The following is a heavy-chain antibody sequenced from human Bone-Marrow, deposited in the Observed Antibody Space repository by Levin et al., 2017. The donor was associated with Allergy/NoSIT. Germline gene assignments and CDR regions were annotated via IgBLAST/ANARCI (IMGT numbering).Heavy chain of an antibody. CDR1: GGSISSGGYY. V-gene: IGHV4-31*03. CDR2: ISYSGSA. D-gene: IGHD4-17*01. J-gene: IGHJ3*01. CDR3: ARGGTSVNP. Sequence: SQTLSLTCTVSGGSISSGGYYWSWIRQHPGKGLEWIGYISYSGSAYYNPSLESRITISLDTSKNQFSLKLSSVTAADTAVYYCARGGTSVNPWGQGTMVTVSS.